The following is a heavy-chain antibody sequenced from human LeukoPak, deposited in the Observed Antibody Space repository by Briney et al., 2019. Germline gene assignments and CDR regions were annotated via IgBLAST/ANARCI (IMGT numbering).Heavy chain of an antibody. J-gene: IGHJ4*02. V-gene: IGHV4-61*02. CDR2: FYTSGTP. D-gene: IGHD2-21*01. CDR3: ARGSIPDY. Sequence: SESLSLTCTVSGGSISRGGYHWSWIRQPAGKGLEYIGRFYTSGTPNYNPSLKSRVTILVDTSRTQFSLKLGSVTAADTAVYYCARGSIPDYWGQGILVTVSS. CDR1: GGSISRGGYH.